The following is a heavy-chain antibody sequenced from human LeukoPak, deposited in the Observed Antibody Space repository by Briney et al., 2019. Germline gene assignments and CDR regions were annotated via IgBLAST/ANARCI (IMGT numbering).Heavy chain of an antibody. J-gene: IGHJ4*02. V-gene: IGHV3-23*01. CDR2: ISGSGGST. Sequence: GGSLRLSCAASGFTFSSYAMSWVRQAPGKGLEWVSAISGSGGSTYYADSVKGRFTISRDNSKNTLYLQMNSLRAEDTAVYCCAKDRGSSKYYFDYWGQGTLVTVSS. CDR1: GFTFSSYA. CDR3: AKDRGSSKYYFDY. D-gene: IGHD1-26*01.